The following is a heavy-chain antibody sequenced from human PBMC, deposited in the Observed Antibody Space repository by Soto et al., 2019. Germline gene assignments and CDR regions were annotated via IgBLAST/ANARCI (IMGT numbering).Heavy chain of an antibody. CDR3: AREGYGSGSEFGHSNYYYGMED. CDR1: GGSISSGDYY. J-gene: IGHJ6*02. Sequence: SETLSLTCTVSGGSISSGDYYWSWIRQPPGKGLEWIGYIYYSGSTYYNPSLKSRVTISVDTSKNQFSLKLSSVTAADTAVNYCAREGYGSGSEFGHSNYYYGMEDWGQRTTVTVS. D-gene: IGHD3-10*01. V-gene: IGHV4-30-4*01. CDR2: IYYSGST.